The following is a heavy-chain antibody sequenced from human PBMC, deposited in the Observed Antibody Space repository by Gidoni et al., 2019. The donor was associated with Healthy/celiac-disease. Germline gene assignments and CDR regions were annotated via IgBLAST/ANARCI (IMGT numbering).Heavy chain of an antibody. CDR3: ADPSVGGYLFDY. V-gene: IGHV2-5*01. D-gene: IGHD5-18*01. J-gene: IGHJ4*02. Sequence: QITLKESGPTLVHSTQTLTQTCTFSGFSLSTSGVGVGWTRQPPGKALEWLALIYWNDDKRYSPSLKSRLTITKDTSKNQVVLTMTNMDPVDTATYYCADPSVGGYLFDYWGQGTLVTVSS. CDR2: IYWNDDK. CDR1: GFSLSTSGVG.